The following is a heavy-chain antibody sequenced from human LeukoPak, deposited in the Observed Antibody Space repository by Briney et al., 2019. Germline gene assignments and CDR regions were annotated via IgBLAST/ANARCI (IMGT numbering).Heavy chain of an antibody. CDR2: IDFTSRYI. J-gene: IGHJ3*02. CDR1: GFTFSSYS. CDR3: ARDFPHSEPGYWGREAFDI. V-gene: IGHV3-21*01. Sequence: GGSLRLSCAASGFTFSSYSMNWVRQAPGKGLEWVSSIDFTSRYIYNADSVKGRFTTSRDNAKNSLDLQMNSLKVEDTAVYYCARDFPHSEPGYWGREAFDIWGQGTMVTVSS. D-gene: IGHD3-16*01.